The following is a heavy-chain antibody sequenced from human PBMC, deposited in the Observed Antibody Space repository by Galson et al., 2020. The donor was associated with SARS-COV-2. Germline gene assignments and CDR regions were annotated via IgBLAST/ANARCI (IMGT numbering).Heavy chain of an antibody. CDR3: SKYVSVGGTAIDN. J-gene: IGHJ3*02. D-gene: IGHD6-19*01. CDR2: ISDRGTNT. V-gene: IGHV3-23*01. CDR1: GITFTNYS. Sequence: LKISCAASGITFTNYSMSWLRQAPGEGLEWVSAISDRGTNTYYADFVKGRFTIARDNSKNTLYLHRNSMRAEDTVIYYFSKYVSVGGTAIDNWGQGTMLT.